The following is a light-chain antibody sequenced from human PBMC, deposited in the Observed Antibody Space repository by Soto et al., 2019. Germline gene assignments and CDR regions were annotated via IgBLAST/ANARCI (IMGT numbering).Light chain of an antibody. CDR1: QTIPRNF. Sequence: EIGVTHSPDTRSFYPGVQATLSFRASQTIPRNFLAWFQQKPGQAPRLLIYGSSNRPSGIPDRFSGGGSRTDFTLTISRLEPEDFAVYYCHQYGSSPPWTFGQGTKVDIK. CDR2: GSS. J-gene: IGKJ1*01. V-gene: IGKV3-20*01. CDR3: HQYGSSPPWT.